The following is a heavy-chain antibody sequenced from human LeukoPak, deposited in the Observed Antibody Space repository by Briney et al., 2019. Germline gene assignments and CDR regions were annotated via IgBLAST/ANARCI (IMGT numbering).Heavy chain of an antibody. CDR2: IYYSGST. CDR3: ARADAVAGTEGDYYYYGMDV. Sequence: PSETLSLTCTVSGGSISSYYWSWIRQPPGKGLEWIGYIYYSGSTNYNPSHKSRVTISVDTSKNQFSLKLSSVTAADTAVYYCARADAVAGTEGDYYYYGMDVWAKGPRSPSPQ. CDR1: GGSISSYY. J-gene: IGHJ6*04. V-gene: IGHV4-59*01. D-gene: IGHD6-19*01.